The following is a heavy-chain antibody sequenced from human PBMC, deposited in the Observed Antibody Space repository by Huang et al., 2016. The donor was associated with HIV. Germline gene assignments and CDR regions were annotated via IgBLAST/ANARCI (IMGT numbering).Heavy chain of an antibody. D-gene: IGHD3-16*01. Sequence: QAQLVQSGAAVMKPGSSVRVSCKASGVSFSDYAFSWVRRAPGQGLDWMGGTIPRFGLTNYAPRLQGRVTISADKSSNTGYLELTSLRSGDTAVYYCAREGQNWLGKPFGALAFWGQGTEVIVSS. CDR1: GVSFSDYA. CDR3: AREGQNWLGKPFGALAF. J-gene: IGHJ4*03. CDR2: TIPRFGLT. V-gene: IGHV1-69*10.